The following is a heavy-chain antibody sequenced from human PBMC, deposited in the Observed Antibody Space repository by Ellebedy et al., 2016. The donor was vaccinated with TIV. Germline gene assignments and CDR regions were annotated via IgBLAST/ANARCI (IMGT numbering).Heavy chain of an antibody. Sequence: MPSETLSLTCAVYGGSFSGYYWSWIRQPPGKGLEWIGEINHSGSTNYNPSLKSRVTISVDTSKNQFSLKLNTVTAADTAVYSCARWYNDLWNGFSNWGQGTLVTVSS. V-gene: IGHV4-34*01. CDR3: ARWYNDLWNGFSN. D-gene: IGHD3-3*01. CDR2: INHSGST. J-gene: IGHJ4*02. CDR1: GGSFSGYY.